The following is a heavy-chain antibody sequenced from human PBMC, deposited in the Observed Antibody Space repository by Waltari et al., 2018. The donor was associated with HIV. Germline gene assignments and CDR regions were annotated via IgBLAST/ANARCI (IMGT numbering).Heavy chain of an antibody. Sequence: QLQLQESAPGLVKPSETLSLTCTVSGGSISSSSYYWGWIRRPRGKGLEWIGTIYYSGSTYYNPSLKSGVTISVDTSKNQFAVKLSSVTAADTAVYYCARHAGYYYFWSGYYDDAFDIWGQGTKVTVSS. CDR1: GGSISSSSYY. D-gene: IGHD3-3*01. J-gene: IGHJ3*02. CDR3: ARHAGYYYFWSGYYDDAFDI. V-gene: IGHV4-39*01. CDR2: IYYSGST.